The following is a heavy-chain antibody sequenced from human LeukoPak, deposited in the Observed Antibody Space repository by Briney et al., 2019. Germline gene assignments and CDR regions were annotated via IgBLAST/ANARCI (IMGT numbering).Heavy chain of an antibody. CDR1: GYTFASYD. CDR2: MNPNSGNT. V-gene: IGHV1-8*01. Sequence: GASVKVSCKASGYTFASYDINWVRQATGQGLEWMGWMNPNSGNTGYAQKFQGRVTMTRSTSISTAYMELSSLRSEDTAVYYCAIRPATIQPDYWGQGTLVTVSS. D-gene: IGHD5-12*01. CDR3: AIRPATIQPDY. J-gene: IGHJ4*02.